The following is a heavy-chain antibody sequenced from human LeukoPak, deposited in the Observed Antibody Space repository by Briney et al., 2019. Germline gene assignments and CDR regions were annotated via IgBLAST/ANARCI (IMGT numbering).Heavy chain of an antibody. CDR2: ISAYNGNT. CDR3: ARGPIIDIAIVPAADEYYYMDV. D-gene: IGHD2-2*01. Sequence: ASVKVSCKASRGTFSSYAISWVRQAPGQGLEWMGWISAYNGNTNYAQKLQGRVTMTTDRSTSTAYMELRSLRSDDTAVYYCARGPIIDIAIVPAADEYYYMDVWGKGTTVTVSS. V-gene: IGHV1-18*01. J-gene: IGHJ6*03. CDR1: RGTFSSYA.